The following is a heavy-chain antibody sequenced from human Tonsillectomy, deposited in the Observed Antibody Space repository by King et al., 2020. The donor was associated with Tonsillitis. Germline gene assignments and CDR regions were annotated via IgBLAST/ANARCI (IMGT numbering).Heavy chain of an antibody. D-gene: IGHD4-11*01. V-gene: IGHV3-30*18. J-gene: IGHJ5*02. CDR1: GFTFSSNG. Sequence: VQLVESGGGVVQPGRSLRLSCAASGFTFSSNGMHWVSQAQGKGLEWVAVISYDGSNKYYADSVKGRFTISRDNSKNTLYLQMNSLRAEDTAVYYCAKVMTTTGTNWFDPWGQGPLVTVSS. CDR2: ISYDGSNK. CDR3: AKVMTTTGTNWFDP.